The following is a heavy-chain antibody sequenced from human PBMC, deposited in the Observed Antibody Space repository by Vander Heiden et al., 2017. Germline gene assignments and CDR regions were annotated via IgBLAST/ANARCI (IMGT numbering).Heavy chain of an antibody. CDR3: ARDVRGLRH. Sequence: GFNFSRYGMDWVRQAPGKGLKWVAVIYYDGTNKNYADSVKGRFTISRDNSKNTLYLQMNNLRVEDTAVYYCARDVRGLRHWGQGTLVTVSS. CDR1: GFNFSRYG. J-gene: IGHJ4*02. D-gene: IGHD3-10*02. V-gene: IGHV3-33*01. CDR2: IYYDGTNK.